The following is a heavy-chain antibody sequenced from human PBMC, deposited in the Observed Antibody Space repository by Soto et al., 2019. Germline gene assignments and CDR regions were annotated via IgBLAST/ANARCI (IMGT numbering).Heavy chain of an antibody. D-gene: IGHD5-12*01. CDR2: IYPVDSDT. CDR3: AGVLRSGYWAFFYCYTDV. J-gene: IGHJ6*02. Sequence: PGESLKISCKGSGYSFTSYWIAWVRQMPGKGLEWMGIIYPVDSDTRYNPSFRGQVTISADKSISTAYLQWSSLKASDTAMYYCAGVLRSGYWAFFYCYTDVWGQGPTVTVSS. CDR1: GYSFTSYW. V-gene: IGHV5-51*01.